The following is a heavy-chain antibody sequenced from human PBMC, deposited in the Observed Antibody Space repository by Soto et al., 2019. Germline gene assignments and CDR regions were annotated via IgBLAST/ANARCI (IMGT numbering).Heavy chain of an antibody. D-gene: IGHD1-26*01. J-gene: IGHJ4*02. V-gene: IGHV3-30*18. Sequence: PGGSLRLSCAASVFTFSTYAMHLVRQAPGKGLEWVAFFSYDGTKKYYADSVGGRFTISRDNSENTLYLQMSSLRPEDTAVYYCAKASTRSYYYFDNCGQGT. CDR3: AKASTRSYYYFDN. CDR1: VFTFSTYA. CDR2: FSYDGTKK.